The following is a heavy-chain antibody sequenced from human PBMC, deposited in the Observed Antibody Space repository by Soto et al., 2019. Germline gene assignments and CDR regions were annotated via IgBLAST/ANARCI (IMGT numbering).Heavy chain of an antibody. V-gene: IGHV1-69*02. J-gene: IGHJ4*02. CDR1: GGTFSSYT. Sequence: SVKVSCKASGGTFSSYTISWVRQAPGQGLEWMGRIIPILGIANYAQKFQGRVTITADKSTSTAYMELSSLRSEDTAVYYCASVGVYGAGPFDYWGQGTLVTVSS. D-gene: IGHD3-16*01. CDR3: ASVGVYGAGPFDY. CDR2: IIPILGIA.